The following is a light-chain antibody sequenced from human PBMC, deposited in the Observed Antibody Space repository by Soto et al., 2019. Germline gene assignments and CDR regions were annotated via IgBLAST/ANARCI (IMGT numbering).Light chain of an antibody. CDR2: ATS. J-gene: IGKJ4*01. CDR1: QTIRSH. V-gene: IGKV1-39*01. CDR3: QQTYRTPLT. Sequence: DIQMTQSPSSLSASVGDSVTITCRASQTIRSHLNWYQQKPGEAPKIVIYATSTLQSGVPSRFNGSVSGTDFALSISSLQPEDFATYYCQQTYRTPLTFGGGTKVDI.